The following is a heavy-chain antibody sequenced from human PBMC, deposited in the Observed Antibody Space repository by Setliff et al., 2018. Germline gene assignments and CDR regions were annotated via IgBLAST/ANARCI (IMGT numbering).Heavy chain of an antibody. CDR1: GGSIRSYY. CDR2: IYYSGST. D-gene: IGHD3-16*01. Sequence: SETLSLTCTVPGGSIRSYYWSWIRQPPGKRLEWIGYIYYSGSTNYNPSLESRVTISVDTSKNQFSLRLNSATAADTAVYYCARLRGAFEYWGQGTLVTVSS. J-gene: IGHJ4*02. V-gene: IGHV4-59*01. CDR3: ARLRGAFEY.